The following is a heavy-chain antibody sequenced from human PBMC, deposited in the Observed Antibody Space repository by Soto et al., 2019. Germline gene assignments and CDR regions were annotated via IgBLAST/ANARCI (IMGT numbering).Heavy chain of an antibody. CDR3: ARGLYYYGSGSPAGFDY. D-gene: IGHD3-10*01. CDR2: INHSGST. V-gene: IGHV4-34*01. CDR1: GGSFSGYY. J-gene: IGHJ4*02. Sequence: PSETLSLTCAVYGGSFSGYYWSWIRQPPGKGLEWIGEINHSGSTNYNPSLKSRVTISVDTSKNQFSLKLSSVTAADTAVYYCARGLYYYGSGSPAGFDYWGQGTLVTVSS.